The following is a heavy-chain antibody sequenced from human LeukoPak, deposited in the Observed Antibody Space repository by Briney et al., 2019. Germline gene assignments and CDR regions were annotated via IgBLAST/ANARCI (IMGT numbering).Heavy chain of an antibody. J-gene: IGHJ4*02. V-gene: IGHV3-23*01. CDR1: RFIFSSYA. Sequence: PGGSLRLSCAASRFIFSSYAMTWVRQAPGKGLEWVSAISGSGDSTYYADSVKGRFTISRDNSKNTLYLQMNSLRAEDTAVYYCAKEQCSTSCSVVVAGEIDSWGQGTLVTVSS. CDR2: ISGSGDST. CDR3: AKEQCSTSCSVVVAGEIDS. D-gene: IGHD2-2*01.